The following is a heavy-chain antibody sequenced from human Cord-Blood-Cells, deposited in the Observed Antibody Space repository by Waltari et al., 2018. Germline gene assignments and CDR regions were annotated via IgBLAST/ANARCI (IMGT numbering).Heavy chain of an antibody. CDR3: ATGLGVIGFWSGYFDY. CDR2: FDHEDGET. CDR1: GSTLTEFT. J-gene: IGHJ4*02. Sequence: QVQLVQSGAEVKQPGASVKASCKVSGSTLTEFTMHWMRQAPGKGLEWMGGFDHEDGETIYAQKFQGRVTMTEDTSTDTAYMELSSLRSEDTAVYYCATGLGVIGFWSGYFDYWAREPWSPSPQ. D-gene: IGHD3-3*01. V-gene: IGHV1-24*01.